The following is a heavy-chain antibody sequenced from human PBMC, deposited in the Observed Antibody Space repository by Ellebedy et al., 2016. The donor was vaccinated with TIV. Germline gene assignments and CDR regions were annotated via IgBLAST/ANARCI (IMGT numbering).Heavy chain of an antibody. J-gene: IGHJ5*02. V-gene: IGHV3-23*01. CDR3: VKDRIVAPGNVNWFDP. CDR1: GFTFDLYA. CDR2: ISGSGYAS. D-gene: IGHD3-22*01. Sequence: GESLKISCAASGFTFDLYAMNWVRQAPGKGMEWVSVISGSGYASHYADSVRGRFTISRDNSRNTVSLHLRSVRAEDTAIYYCVKDRIVAPGNVNWFDPWGQGTLVTVSS.